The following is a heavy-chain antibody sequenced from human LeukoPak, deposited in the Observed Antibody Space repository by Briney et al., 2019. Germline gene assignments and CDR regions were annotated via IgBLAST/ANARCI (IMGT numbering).Heavy chain of an antibody. J-gene: IGHJ4*02. V-gene: IGHV3-7*04. CDR3: ARGGYQLLWY. D-gene: IGHD2-2*01. Sequence: GGSLRLSCAASGFTFSTYWMSWVRQAPGTGLEWVASIKEDGSEKSYVDSVKGRFTISRDNAKNSLYLQMNSLRAEDTAVYYCARGGYQLLWYWGQGTLVTVSS. CDR2: IKEDGSEK. CDR1: GFTFSTYW.